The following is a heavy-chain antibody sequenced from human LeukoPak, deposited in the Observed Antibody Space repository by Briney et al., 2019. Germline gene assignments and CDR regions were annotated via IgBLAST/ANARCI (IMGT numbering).Heavy chain of an antibody. V-gene: IGHV1-69*13. CDR2: IIPIFGTA. CDR3: ARGFAYYDFWSGPEPYYYYMDV. D-gene: IGHD3-3*01. CDR1: GGTFSSYA. Sequence: SVKVSCKASGGTFSSYAISWVRQAPGQGLEWMGGIIPIFGTANYAQKFQGRVTITADESTSTAYMELSSLRSEDTAVNYCARGFAYYDFWSGPEPYYYYMDVWGKGTTVTASS. J-gene: IGHJ6*03.